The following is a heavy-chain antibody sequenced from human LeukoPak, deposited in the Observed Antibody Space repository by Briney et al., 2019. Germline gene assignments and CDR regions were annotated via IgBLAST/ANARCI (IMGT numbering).Heavy chain of an antibody. CDR1: GGTFTSYA. CDR2: IIPIFDTA. J-gene: IGHJ5*01. Sequence: SVKVSCKAFGGTFTSYAITWVRQAPGQGLEWMGRIIPIFDTANYAQNFQGRVTITTDESTSTAYMELSSLRSEDTAVYYCARGDGYGFNWFDSWGQGTLVTVSS. CDR3: ARGDGYGFNWFDS. D-gene: IGHD5-24*01. V-gene: IGHV1-69*05.